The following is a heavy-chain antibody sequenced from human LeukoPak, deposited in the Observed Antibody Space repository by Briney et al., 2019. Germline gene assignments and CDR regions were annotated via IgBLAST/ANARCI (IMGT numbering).Heavy chain of an antibody. CDR3: AKDDPNDYMPWIH. D-gene: IGHD4-11*01. CDR2: ISGSGGST. J-gene: IGHJ4*02. V-gene: IGHV3-23*01. Sequence: GGSLRLSCVASGFTLSSYAMSWVRQAPGKGLEWVSFISGSGGSTYYTDSVKGRFTISRDNSKNTLSLQMNSLRADDTAVYYCAKDDPNDYMPWIHWGQGTLVTVSS. CDR1: GFTLSSYA.